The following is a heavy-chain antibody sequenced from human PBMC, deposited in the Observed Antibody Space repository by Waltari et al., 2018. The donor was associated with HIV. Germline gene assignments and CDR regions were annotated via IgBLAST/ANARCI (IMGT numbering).Heavy chain of an antibody. D-gene: IGHD3-22*01. CDR1: GGSFSGYY. CDR2: INHSGST. V-gene: IGHV4-34*01. CDR3: ARAVIITPYYFDY. J-gene: IGHJ4*02. Sequence: QVQLQQWGAGLLKPSETLSLTCAVYGGSFSGYYWSWIPQPPGKGLEWTREINHSGSTNYNPSLKSRVTISVDTSKNQFSLKLRSVTAADTAVYYCARAVIITPYYFDYWGQGTLVTVSS.